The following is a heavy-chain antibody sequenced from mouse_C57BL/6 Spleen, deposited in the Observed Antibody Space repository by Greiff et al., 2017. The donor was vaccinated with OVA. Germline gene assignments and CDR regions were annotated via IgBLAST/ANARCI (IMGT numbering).Heavy chain of an antibody. CDR3: ARDYGNFYWYFDV. CDR1: GFTFSSYG. V-gene: IGHV5-6*02. J-gene: IGHJ1*03. CDR2: ISSGGSYT. Sequence: EVMLVESGGDLVKPGGSLKLSCAASGFTFSSYGMSWVRQTPDKRLEWVATISSGGSYTYYPDSVKGRFTISRDNAKNTLYLQMSSLKSEDTAMYYCARDYGNFYWYFDVWGTGTTVTVSS. D-gene: IGHD2-1*01.